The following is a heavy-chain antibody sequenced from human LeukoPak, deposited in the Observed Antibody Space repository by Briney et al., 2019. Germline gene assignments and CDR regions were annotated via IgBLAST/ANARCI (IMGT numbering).Heavy chain of an antibody. CDR3: ARDFDGSGLLGP. V-gene: IGHV1-2*02. CDR2: INPNSGGT. J-gene: IGHJ5*02. Sequence: ASVKVSCKASGYTFTSYYMHWVRQAPGQGLEWMGWINPNSGGTNYAQKFQGRVTMTRDTSISTAYMELSRLRSDDTAVYYCARDFDGSGLLGPWGQGTLVTVSS. CDR1: GYTFTSYY. D-gene: IGHD3-10*01.